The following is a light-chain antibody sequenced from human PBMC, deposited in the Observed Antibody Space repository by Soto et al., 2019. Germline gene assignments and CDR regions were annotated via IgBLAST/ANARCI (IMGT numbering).Light chain of an antibody. CDR3: QNYNGAPWT. V-gene: IGKV1-27*01. Sequence: DIPLTQSPSSLSASVGDRVTITCRATQAISTNLVWYQQKPGTVPKLLIFAASTLQSGVPSRFSGSGSGTDFTLTIRSLQPEDVATYYCQNYNGAPWTFGQGTKVEIK. CDR2: AAS. J-gene: IGKJ1*01. CDR1: QAISTN.